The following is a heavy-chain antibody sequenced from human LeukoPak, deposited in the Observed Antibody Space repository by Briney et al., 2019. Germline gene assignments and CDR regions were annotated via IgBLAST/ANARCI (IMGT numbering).Heavy chain of an antibody. D-gene: IGHD2-2*01. CDR2: ISGSGGST. V-gene: IGHV3-23*01. CDR1: GFTFSSYA. CDR3: ARRSSSQDFDY. Sequence: SGGSLTLSCAASGFTFSSYAMSWVRQAPGKGLEWVSAISGSGGSTYYADSVKGRFTISRDNAKNSLYLQMNSLRAEDTAVYYCARRSSSQDFDYWGQGTLVTVSS. J-gene: IGHJ4*02.